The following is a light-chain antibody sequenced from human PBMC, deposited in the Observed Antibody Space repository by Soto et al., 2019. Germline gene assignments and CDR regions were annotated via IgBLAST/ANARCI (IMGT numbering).Light chain of an antibody. CDR2: KAS. J-gene: IGKJ1*01. CDR1: QSISSW. V-gene: IGKV1-5*03. CDR3: QHWYGYMWT. Sequence: DIHLTQSPSTLSASVGDRVTITCRASQSISSWLAWYQQKPGKAPKLLIYKASTLESGVPSRFSGSGSGTEFTLTISSLQPDDFATYYCQHWYGYMWTFGQWTKVEIK.